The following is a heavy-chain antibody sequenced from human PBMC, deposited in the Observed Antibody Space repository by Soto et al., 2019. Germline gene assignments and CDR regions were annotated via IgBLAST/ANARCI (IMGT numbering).Heavy chain of an antibody. CDR2: ISAYNGNT. Sequence: ASVKVSCKASGYTFTSHCISWVRQAPGQGLEWMGWISAYNGNTNYPQKVQGRVTMTTDTSTSTAYMELRSLRSDDTAVYYCARENPPDVWGQGTTVTVSS. V-gene: IGHV1-18*04. J-gene: IGHJ6*02. CDR1: GYTFTSHC. CDR3: ARENPPDV.